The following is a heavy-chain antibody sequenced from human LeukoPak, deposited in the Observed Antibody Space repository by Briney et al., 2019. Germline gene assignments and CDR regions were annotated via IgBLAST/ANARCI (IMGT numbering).Heavy chain of an antibody. CDR2: IIPIFGTA. CDR3: ARAGDGYPQNAFDI. D-gene: IGHD5-24*01. V-gene: IGHV1-69*01. Sequence: SVKVSRKASGGTFSSYAISWVRQAPGQGLEWMGGIIPIFGTANYAQKFQGRVTITADESTSTAYMELSSLRSEDTAVYYCARAGDGYPQNAFDIWGQGTMVTVSS. J-gene: IGHJ3*02. CDR1: GGTFSSYA.